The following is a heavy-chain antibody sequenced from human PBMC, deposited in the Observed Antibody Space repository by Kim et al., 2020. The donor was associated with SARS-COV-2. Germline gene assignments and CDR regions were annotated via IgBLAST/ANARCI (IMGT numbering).Heavy chain of an antibody. CDR1: GGSISSSNW. J-gene: IGHJ4*02. CDR3: ASSYLGYSSGWYDRVDY. D-gene: IGHD6-19*01. CDR2: IYHSGST. V-gene: IGHV4-4*02. Sequence: SETLSLTCAVSGGSISSSNWWSWVRQPPGKGLEWIGEIYHSGSTNYNPSLKSRVTISVDKSKNQFSLKLSSVTAADTAVYYCASSYLGYSSGWYDRVDYWGQGTLVTVSS.